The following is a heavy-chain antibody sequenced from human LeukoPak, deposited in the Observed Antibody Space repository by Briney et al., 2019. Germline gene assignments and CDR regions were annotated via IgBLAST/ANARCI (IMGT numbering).Heavy chain of an antibody. CDR3: ARDSRSTQRVPGPTDYYYYYGMDV. D-gene: IGHD2-15*01. CDR1: GFTFSSYA. Sequence: GRSLRLSCAASGFTFSSYAMHWVRQAPGKGLEWVAVISYDGSYKYYADSVRGRFTISRDNSRNTLYLQMNSLRAEDTAVYYCARDSRSTQRVPGPTDYYYYYGMDVWGQGTTVTVSS. V-gene: IGHV3-30*04. CDR2: ISYDGSYK. J-gene: IGHJ6*02.